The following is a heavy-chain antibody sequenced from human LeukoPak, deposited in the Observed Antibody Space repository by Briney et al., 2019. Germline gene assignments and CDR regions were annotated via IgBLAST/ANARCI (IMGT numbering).Heavy chain of an antibody. V-gene: IGHV3-23*01. CDR1: GFTFSSYA. CDR2: ISGSGGST. D-gene: IGHD3-22*01. J-gene: IGHJ4*02. Sequence: SGGSLRLSCAASGFTFSSYAMSWVRQAPGKGLEWVSAISGSGGSTYYADSVKGRFTISRDNSKNTLYLQMNSLRAEDTAVYYCAKDYYYYSSGYYGSFDYWGQGTLVTVSS. CDR3: AKDYYYYSSGYYGSFDY.